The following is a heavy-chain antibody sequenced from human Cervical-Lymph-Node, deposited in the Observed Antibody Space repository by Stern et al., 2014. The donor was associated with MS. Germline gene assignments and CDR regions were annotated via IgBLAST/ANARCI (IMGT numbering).Heavy chain of an antibody. CDR2: VTPLFGAT. CDR3: ARGDSEAPIYYFDY. D-gene: IGHD2-21*01. J-gene: IGHJ4*02. Sequence: QVQLVQSGAEVKKPGSSVKVSCQTSGGTFSTFAIGWVRQAPGQGLEWMGGVTPLFGATNYAQKFEGRLTITADESTRTAYMELSSLRPDDTAMYYCARGDSEAPIYYFDYWGQGTLVTVSS. CDR1: GGTFSTFA. V-gene: IGHV1-69*01.